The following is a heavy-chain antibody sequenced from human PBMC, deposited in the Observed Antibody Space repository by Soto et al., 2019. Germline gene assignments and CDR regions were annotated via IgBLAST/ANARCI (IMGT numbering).Heavy chain of an antibody. V-gene: IGHV1-69*13. D-gene: IGHD1-20*01. CDR3: AREGYNWNGAFDI. CDR2: IIPIFGTA. CDR1: GGTFSSYA. J-gene: IGHJ3*02. Sequence: SVQVFCTASGGTFSSYAISWVRQAPGQGLEWMGGIIPIFGTANYAQKFQGRVTITADESTSTAYMELSSLRSEDTAVYYCAREGYNWNGAFDIWGQGTMVTVS.